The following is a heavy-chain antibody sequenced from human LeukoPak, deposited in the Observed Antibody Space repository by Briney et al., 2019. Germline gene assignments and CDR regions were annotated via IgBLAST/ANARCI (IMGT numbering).Heavy chain of an antibody. Sequence: GGSLTLSCSASGFTFSSYAMSWVRQAPGKGLGWVSAISGSGSNTYYADSVKGRFTISRDNSKHTLSLQMDSLRAEDTAIYYCARTGMGDFVRFPNDYWGQGTLVTVSS. CDR3: ARTGMGDFVRFPNDY. V-gene: IGHV3-23*01. D-gene: IGHD2-21*02. J-gene: IGHJ4*02. CDR2: ISGSGSNT. CDR1: GFTFSSYA.